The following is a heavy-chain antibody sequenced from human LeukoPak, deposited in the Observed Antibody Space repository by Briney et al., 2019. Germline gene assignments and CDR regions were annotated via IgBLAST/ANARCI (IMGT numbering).Heavy chain of an antibody. V-gene: IGHV1-3*01. CDR2: INAGNGNT. J-gene: IGHJ4*02. CDR1: GYTFTSYA. CDR3: SVAVAGDDY. D-gene: IGHD2-15*01. Sequence: ASVKVSCKASGYTFTSYAMHWVRQAPGQRLEWMGWINAGNGNTKYSQEFQGRVTITRDTSASTAYMELRSLRSDDTAVYYCSVAVAGDDYWGQGTLVTVSS.